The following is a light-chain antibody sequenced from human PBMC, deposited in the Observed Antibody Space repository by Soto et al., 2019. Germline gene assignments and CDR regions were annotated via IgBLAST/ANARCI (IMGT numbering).Light chain of an antibody. CDR3: HQSYSTPHFT. Sequence: DIQMTQSPAALSASVGDSVTITCRTSQSISIYLNWYQKKVVITPLLLIYSVFNLQGGVPSRFSCSGSGRDFALTITSLNPEDFETYYCHQSYSTPHFTFGPRTKVEIK. CDR1: QSISIY. V-gene: IGKV1-39*01. CDR2: SVF. J-gene: IGKJ3*01.